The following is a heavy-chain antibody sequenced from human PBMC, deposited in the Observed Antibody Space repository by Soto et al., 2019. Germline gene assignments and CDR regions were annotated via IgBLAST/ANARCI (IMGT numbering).Heavy chain of an antibody. J-gene: IGHJ5*02. Sequence: QVRLHESGPGLVKPSETLSLTCTVSGGSISDYYWNWIRQPPGKGLEWIGFIHYTGNTNYTPSLKSRVAISVDTSKNQFSVKLTSVTAADTAVYYCARGTPYHRNDDWFDTWGQGTLVTVSS. CDR2: IHYTGNT. V-gene: IGHV4-59*01. CDR1: GGSISDYY. CDR3: ARGTPYHRNDDWFDT.